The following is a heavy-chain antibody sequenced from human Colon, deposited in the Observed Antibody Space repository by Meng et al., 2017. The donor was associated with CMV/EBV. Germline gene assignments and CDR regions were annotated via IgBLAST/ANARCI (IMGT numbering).Heavy chain of an antibody. CDR1: GYNFTDYY. CDR2: VHPNSGGT. J-gene: IGHJ4*02. Sequence: ASVKVSCKASGYNFTDYYVHWVRQAPGRGLEWMGWVHPNSGGTNYAQKFKGRVTMTRATSISTVYMEVSRLRSDDTAVYYCAVTIAVANFDYWGQGTLVTVSS. D-gene: IGHD6-19*01. V-gene: IGHV1-2*02. CDR3: AVTIAVANFDY.